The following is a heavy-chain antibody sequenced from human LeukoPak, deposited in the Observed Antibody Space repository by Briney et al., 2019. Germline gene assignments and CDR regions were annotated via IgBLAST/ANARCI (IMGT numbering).Heavy chain of an antibody. CDR3: AKRPGSAADGTFDS. V-gene: IGHV3-23*01. J-gene: IGHJ4*02. CDR2: ISGSDST. Sequence: PGGSLRLSCAASGFTFRSYAMRWVRQAPEKGLEWVSTISGSDSTYYADSVKGRFTISRGGSQNTLYLQLNSLRAEDTAIYYCAKRPGSAADGTFDSWGQGTLVTVSS. D-gene: IGHD6-13*01. CDR1: GFTFRSYA.